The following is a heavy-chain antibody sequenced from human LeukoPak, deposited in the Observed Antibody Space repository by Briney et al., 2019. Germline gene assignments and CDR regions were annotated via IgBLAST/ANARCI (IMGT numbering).Heavy chain of an antibody. V-gene: IGHV3-72*01. D-gene: IGHD3-16*01. CDR1: GGSISSSSYY. Sequence: LSLTCTVSGGSISSSSYYWGWIRQPPGKGLEWVGRTRKKTNSYTTEYAASVKGRFTISRDDSKNSLYLQMNSLKAEDTAVYYCAKGFGPNYYYMDVWGKGTTVTVSS. J-gene: IGHJ6*03. CDR3: AKGFGPNYYYMDV. CDR2: TRKKTNSYTT.